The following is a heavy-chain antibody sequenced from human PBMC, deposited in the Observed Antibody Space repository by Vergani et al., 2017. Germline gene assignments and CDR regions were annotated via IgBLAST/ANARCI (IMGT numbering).Heavy chain of an antibody. V-gene: IGHV3-9*01. Sequence: VQLVESGGGLVKPGGSLRLSCAASGFTFDDYAMHWVRQAPGKGLEWVSGISWNSGSIGYADSVKGRFTISRDNAKNSLYLQMNSLRAEDTALYYCAKXPPLTYYYYYYMDVWGKGTTVTVSS. CDR1: GFTFDDYA. J-gene: IGHJ6*03. CDR3: AKXPPLTYYYYYYMDV. CDR2: ISWNSGSI.